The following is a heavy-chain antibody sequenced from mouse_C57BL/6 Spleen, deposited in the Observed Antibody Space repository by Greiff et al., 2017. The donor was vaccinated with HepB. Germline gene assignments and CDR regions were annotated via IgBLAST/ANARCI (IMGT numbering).Heavy chain of an antibody. V-gene: IGHV5-16*01. CDR1: GFTFSDYY. Sequence: LVESEGGLVQPGSSMKLSCTASGFTFSDYYMAWVRQVPEKGLEWVANINYDGSSTYYLDSLKSRFIISRDNAKNILYLQMSSLKSEDTATYYCARERDWYFDVWGTGTTVTVSS. CDR3: ARERDWYFDV. J-gene: IGHJ1*03. CDR2: INYDGSST.